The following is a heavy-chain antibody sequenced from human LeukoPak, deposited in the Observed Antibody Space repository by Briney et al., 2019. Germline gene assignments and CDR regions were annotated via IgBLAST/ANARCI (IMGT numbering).Heavy chain of an antibody. J-gene: IGHJ4*02. Sequence: PGGSLRLSCAASGFTFSDYYMSWIRQAPGKGLEWVSYISSSGSTIYYADSVKGRFTISRDNAKNSLYLQMNSLRAEDTAVYYCARVRYFDWLSPSYFDYWGQGTLVTVSS. CDR3: ARVRYFDWLSPSYFDY. V-gene: IGHV3-11*04. CDR2: ISSSGSTI. D-gene: IGHD3-9*01. CDR1: GFTFSDYY.